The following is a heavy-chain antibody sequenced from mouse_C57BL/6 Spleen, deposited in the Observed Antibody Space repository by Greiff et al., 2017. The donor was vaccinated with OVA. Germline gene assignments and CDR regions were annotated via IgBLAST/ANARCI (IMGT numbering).Heavy chain of an antibody. Sequence: VKLQQPGAELVMPGASVKLSCKASGYTFTSYWMHWVKQRPGQGLEWIGEIDPSDSYTNYNQKFKGKSTLTVDKSSSTAYMQLSSLTSEDSAVYYCARGDYGKRYFDVWGTGTTVTVSS. CDR3: ARGDYGKRYFDV. CDR1: GYTFTSYW. J-gene: IGHJ1*03. D-gene: IGHD2-1*01. CDR2: IDPSDSYT. V-gene: IGHV1-69*01.